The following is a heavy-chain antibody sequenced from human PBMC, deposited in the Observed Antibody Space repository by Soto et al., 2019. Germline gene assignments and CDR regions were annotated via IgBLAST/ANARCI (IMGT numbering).Heavy chain of an antibody. CDR3: AAYQQGAGFTK. J-gene: IGHJ4*02. D-gene: IGHD2-21*01. CDR2: IIFDSDDT. Sequence: QGQLVQSGAEVKKPGASVKVSCKTSTCDINWVRQAPGQGLEWMGYIIFDSDDTGNAQKFQGRVTLTGDTSISTAYMELSGLTSEDTAIYYCAAYQQGAGFTKWGQGTLVTVSS. V-gene: IGHV1-8*01. CDR1: TCD.